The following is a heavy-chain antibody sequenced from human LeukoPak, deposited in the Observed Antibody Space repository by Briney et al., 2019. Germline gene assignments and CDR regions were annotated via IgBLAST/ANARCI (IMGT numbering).Heavy chain of an antibody. CDR3: ARHRSGSYFRYFDF. D-gene: IGHD1-26*01. CDR1: GDSINTSNYF. J-gene: IGHJ4*02. V-gene: IGHV4-39*01. CDR2: IYYIGTS. Sequence: SETLSLTCTVSGDSINTSNYFWVWMRQSTGKGLEGIGNIYYIGTSDYNPSLKSRVTISIDTSKNQFLLNLRAVTAADKAFYYCARHRSGSYFRYFDFWGQGAMVTVSS.